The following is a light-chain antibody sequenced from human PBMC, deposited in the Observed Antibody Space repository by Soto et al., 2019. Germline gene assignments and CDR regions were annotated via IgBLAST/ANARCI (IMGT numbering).Light chain of an antibody. CDR3: QQSYSSPSGLT. V-gene: IGKV1-39*01. CDR2: ATS. J-gene: IGKJ4*01. CDR1: QSISNY. Sequence: DIQMTQSPSSLSASVGDRVTITCRASQSISNYLNWYQQKPGKAPKLLLYATSSMQRGVPSRFSGSGYGTDFTLTISSLQPEDFATYYCQQSYSSPSGLTFGGGTKVDIK.